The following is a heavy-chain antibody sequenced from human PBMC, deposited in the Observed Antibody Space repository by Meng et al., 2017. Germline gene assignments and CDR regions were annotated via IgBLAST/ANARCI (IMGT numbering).Heavy chain of an antibody. J-gene: IGHJ6*02. CDR2: IWYDGSNK. CDR1: GFTFSSYG. V-gene: IGHV3-33*01. Sequence: GESLKISCAASGFTFSSYGMHWVRQAPGKGLEWVAVIWYDGSNKYYADSVQGRFTISRDNSKNTLYLQINSMRAEDTAVYYCARESITLVRGVIKINYYYYGMDVWGQGTTVTVSS. CDR3: ARESITLVRGVIKINYYYYGMDV. D-gene: IGHD3-10*01.